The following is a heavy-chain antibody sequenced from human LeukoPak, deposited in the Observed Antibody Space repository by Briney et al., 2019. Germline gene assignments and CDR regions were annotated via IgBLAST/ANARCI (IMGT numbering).Heavy chain of an antibody. Sequence: GGSLRLSCAGSGFTFGDYAMNWVRQAPGKGLEWVSYISSSSSTIYYADSVKGRFTISRDNSKNTLYLQMNSLRAEDTAVYYCTTHYYDSSGYPLQSDYWGQGTLVTVSS. CDR3: TTHYYDSSGYPLQSDY. CDR1: GFTFGDYA. V-gene: IGHV3-48*01. D-gene: IGHD3-22*01. CDR2: ISSSSSTI. J-gene: IGHJ4*02.